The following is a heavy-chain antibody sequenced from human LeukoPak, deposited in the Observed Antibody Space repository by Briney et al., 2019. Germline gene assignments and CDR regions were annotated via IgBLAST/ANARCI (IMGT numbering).Heavy chain of an antibody. CDR3: ASTAVVATDH. CDR1: GFSFSDYY. V-gene: IGHV3-11*01. J-gene: IGHJ4*02. D-gene: IGHD4-23*01. CDR2: ISSTGTTV. Sequence: TGGSLRLSCAASGFSFSDYYMSWIRQAPGKGLEWVSYISSTGTTVYYAGSVKGRFTISRDNAKNLLYLQMNSLRAEDTAVYYCASTAVVATDHWGQGTLVTVSS.